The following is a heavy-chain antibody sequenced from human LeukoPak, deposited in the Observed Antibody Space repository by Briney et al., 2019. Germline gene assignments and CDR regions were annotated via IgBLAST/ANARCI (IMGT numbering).Heavy chain of an antibody. CDR2: ISGSGGNT. V-gene: IGHV3-23*01. Sequence: PGGSLRLSCAASGFTLSSYAMTWVRQAPGKGLEWVTGISGSGGNTYYADSVKGRFTISIENSKNTLYLQMNSLRAEDTAVYYCEKGDGSPVRLLTGHWGQGTLVTVSS. CDR1: GFTLSSYA. D-gene: IGHD3-9*01. J-gene: IGHJ4*02. CDR3: EKGDGSPVRLLTGH.